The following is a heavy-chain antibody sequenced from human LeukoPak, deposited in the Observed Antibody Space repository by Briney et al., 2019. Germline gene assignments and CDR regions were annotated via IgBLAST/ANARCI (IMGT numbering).Heavy chain of an antibody. CDR3: ARVGSGSYYNM. V-gene: IGHV3-7*03. CDR1: GFTFSSYW. J-gene: IGHJ4*02. Sequence: GGSLRLSCAASGFTFSSYWMIWVRQAPGKGLEWVANINQDGSEKYYVDSVKGRFTISRDNAKNSLYLQMNSLRAEDTAVYYCARVGSGSYYNMWGQGTLVTVSS. D-gene: IGHD3-10*01. CDR2: INQDGSEK.